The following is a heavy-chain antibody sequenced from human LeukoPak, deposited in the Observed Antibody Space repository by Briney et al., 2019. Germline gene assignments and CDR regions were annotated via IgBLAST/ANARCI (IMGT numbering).Heavy chain of an antibody. J-gene: IGHJ4*02. V-gene: IGHV3-74*01. D-gene: IGHD6-13*01. CDR2: INSDGSWT. CDR3: ARETGYSTSWYAYYFDY. CDR1: GNYW. Sequence: GGSLRLSCAASGNYWMHWVRQVPGKGLVWVSHINSDGSWTSYADSVKGRFTISKGNSKNTLYLQMNSLRVEDTAMYYCARETGYSTSWYAYYFDYWGQGTLVTVAS.